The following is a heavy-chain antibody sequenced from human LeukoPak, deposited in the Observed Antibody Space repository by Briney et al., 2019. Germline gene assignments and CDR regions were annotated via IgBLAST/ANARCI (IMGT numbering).Heavy chain of an antibody. CDR1: GFTFDDYG. CDR3: ARDWGYYGSGSYNPFDY. V-gene: IGHV3-20*04. J-gene: IGHJ4*02. D-gene: IGHD3-10*01. CDR2: INWNGGST. Sequence: PGGSLRLSCAASGFTFDDYGMSWVRQAPGKGLEWVSGINWNGGSTGYADSVKGRFTISRDNAKNSLYLQMNSLRAEDTALYYCARDWGYYGSGSYNPFDYWGQGTLVTVSS.